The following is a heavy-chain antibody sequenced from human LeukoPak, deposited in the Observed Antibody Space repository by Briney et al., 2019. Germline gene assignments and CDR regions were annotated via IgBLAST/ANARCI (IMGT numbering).Heavy chain of an antibody. CDR3: AKEPRTYYYDSSGYYSH. J-gene: IGHJ4*02. Sequence: GGSLRLSCAASGFSFSSHAMSWVRQAPGKGLEWVSAISGSGGSTYYADSVKGRFTISRDNSKNTLYLQMNSLRAEDTAVYYCAKEPRTYYYDSSGYYSHWGQGTLVTVSS. CDR1: GFSFSSHA. V-gene: IGHV3-23*01. D-gene: IGHD3-22*01. CDR2: ISGSGGST.